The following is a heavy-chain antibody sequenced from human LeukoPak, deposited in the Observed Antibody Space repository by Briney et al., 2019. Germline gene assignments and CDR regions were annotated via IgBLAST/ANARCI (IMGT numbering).Heavy chain of an antibody. D-gene: IGHD5-18*01. V-gene: IGHV1-2*02. J-gene: IGHJ4*02. CDR2: INPNSGGT. CDR1: GYTFTGYY. CDR3: ARDSAPGDTYGLLGIDS. Sequence: GASVKVSCKASGYTFTGYYMHWVRQAPGQGLEWMGWINPNSGGTNYAQKFQGRVTTTRDTSISTAYMELSRLRSDDTAVYYCARDSAPGDTYGLLGIDSWGQGTLVTVSS.